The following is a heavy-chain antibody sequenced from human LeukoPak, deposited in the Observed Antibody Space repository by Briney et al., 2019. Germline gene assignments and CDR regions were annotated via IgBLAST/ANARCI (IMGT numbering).Heavy chain of an antibody. Sequence: GGSLRLSCAASGFTFSSYGMNWVRQAPGKGLEWVSGISGSGGSTYYADSVKGRFTSSRDNSMKTMYLQMNSLRAEDTAVYYCVRRRTGGSSKFPWDYWGQGTLVTVSS. CDR2: ISGSGGST. J-gene: IGHJ4*02. CDR3: VRRRTGGSSKFPWDY. CDR1: GFTFSSYG. V-gene: IGHV3-23*01. D-gene: IGHD1-26*01.